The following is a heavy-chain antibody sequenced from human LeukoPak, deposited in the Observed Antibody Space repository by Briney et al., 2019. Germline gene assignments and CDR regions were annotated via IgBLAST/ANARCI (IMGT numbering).Heavy chain of an antibody. V-gene: IGHV4-61*02. CDR2: IYTSGST. Sequence: SETLSLTCTVSGGSINSDNYYWSWIRQPAGKGLEWIGRIYTSGSTNYNPSLKSRVTISVDTSKNQFSLKLSSVTAADTAVYYCARDPDIVVVPAAGWGQGTLVTVSS. D-gene: IGHD2-2*01. J-gene: IGHJ4*02. CDR1: GGSINSDNYY. CDR3: ARDPDIVVVPAAG.